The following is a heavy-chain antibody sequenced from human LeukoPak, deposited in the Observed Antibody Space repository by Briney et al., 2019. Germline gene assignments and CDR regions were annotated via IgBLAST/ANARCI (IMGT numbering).Heavy chain of an antibody. CDR3: ARDLIAAAGLPDY. CDR2: IKSDGSEE. Sequence: PGGSLRLSCATSGFIFSSYWMCWVRQAPGKGLEWVANIKSDGSEEYYGDSVKGRFTISRDNAKNSLYLQMNSLRAEDTAVYYCARDLIAAAGLPDYWGQGTLVTVSS. CDR1: GFIFSSYW. V-gene: IGHV3-7*01. D-gene: IGHD6-13*01. J-gene: IGHJ4*02.